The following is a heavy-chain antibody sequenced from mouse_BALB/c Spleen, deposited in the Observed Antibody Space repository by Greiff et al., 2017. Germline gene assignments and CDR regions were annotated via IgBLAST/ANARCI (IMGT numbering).Heavy chain of an antibody. CDR3: AREGLGKEGFAY. V-gene: IGHV1S29*02. CDR1: GYTFTDYN. Sequence: EVQLVESGPELVKPGASVKISCKASGYTFTDYNMHWVKQSHGKSLEWIGYIYPYNGGTGYNQKFKSKATLTVDNSSSTAYMELRSLTSEDSAVYYCAREGLGKEGFAYWGQGTLVTVSA. J-gene: IGHJ3*01. CDR2: IYPYNGGT. D-gene: IGHD3-3*01.